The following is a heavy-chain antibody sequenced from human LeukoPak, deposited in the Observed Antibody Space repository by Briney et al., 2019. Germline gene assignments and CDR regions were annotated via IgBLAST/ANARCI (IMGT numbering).Heavy chain of an antibody. CDR3: TRDRSRAEDD. J-gene: IGHJ4*02. D-gene: IGHD1-14*01. CDR1: GFTLSGHW. V-gene: IGHV3-7*01. CDR2: INQGGSDK. Sequence: GESLTLFCAASGFTLSGHWMMWLPQAPGKGLEWVANINQGGSDKYYVDSVKGRFTISRDNANNLLYLQMNSLRGEDTAVYYCTRDRSRAEDDWGQGTLVTVSS.